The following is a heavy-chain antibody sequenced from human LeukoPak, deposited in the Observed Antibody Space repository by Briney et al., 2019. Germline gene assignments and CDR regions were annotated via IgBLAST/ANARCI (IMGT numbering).Heavy chain of an antibody. CDR3: ARGQRITMTD. V-gene: IGHV4-34*01. CDR2: INHSGST. J-gene: IGHJ4*02. D-gene: IGHD3-22*01. Sequence: XXRQPPGXGLEWIGEINHSGSTNYNPSLKSRVAISVDTSRNQFSLRLSSVTAADTAVYYCARGQRITMTDWGQGTLVTVSS.